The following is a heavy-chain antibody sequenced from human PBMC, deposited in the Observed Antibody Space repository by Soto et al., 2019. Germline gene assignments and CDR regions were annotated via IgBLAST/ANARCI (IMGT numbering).Heavy chain of an antibody. CDR3: AKDLQSYGDYGYYCYGMDV. V-gene: IGHV3-30*18. Sequence: QVQLVESGGGEVQPGRSLTISCAASGFTFSTYGMHWVRQTPGKGLEWVAVISYDGTNKFYSDSVKGRFTISRDNFKNTLTLQMNSLRADDTAVYSCAKDLQSYGDYGYYCYGMDVWGIGTRVTVSS. J-gene: IGHJ6*04. D-gene: IGHD4-17*01. CDR1: GFTFSTYG. CDR2: ISYDGTNK.